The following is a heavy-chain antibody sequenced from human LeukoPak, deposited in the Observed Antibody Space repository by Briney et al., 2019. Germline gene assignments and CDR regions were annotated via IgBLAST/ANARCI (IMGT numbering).Heavy chain of an antibody. CDR1: GFTFSSYS. D-gene: IGHD2-21*02. CDR3: ARGRREAYCGGDCYLQYGMDV. V-gene: IGHV3-21*01. J-gene: IGHJ6*02. CDR2: ISSSSSYI. Sequence: GGSLRLSCAASGFTFSSYSMNWVRQAPGKGLEWVSSISSSSSYIYYADSVKGRFTISRENAKNSLYLQMNSLRAEDTAVYYCARGRREAYCGGDCYLQYGMDVWGQGTTVTVSS.